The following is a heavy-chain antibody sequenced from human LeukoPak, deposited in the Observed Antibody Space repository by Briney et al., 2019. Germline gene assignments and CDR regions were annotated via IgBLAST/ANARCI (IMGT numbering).Heavy chain of an antibody. CDR3: ARDYSDTIFGVVIDY. V-gene: IGHV4-34*01. CDR1: GGSFSGYY. J-gene: IGHJ4*02. Sequence: SETLSLTCAVYGGSFSGYYWSWIRQPPEKGLEWIGEINHSGSTNYNPSLKSRVTISVDTSKNQFSLKLSSVTAADTAVYYCARDYSDTIFGVVIDYWGQGTLVTVSS. D-gene: IGHD3-3*01. CDR2: INHSGST.